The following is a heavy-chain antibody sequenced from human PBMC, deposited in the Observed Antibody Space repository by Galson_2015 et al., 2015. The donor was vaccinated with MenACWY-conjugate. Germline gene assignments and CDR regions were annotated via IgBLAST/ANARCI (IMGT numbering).Heavy chain of an antibody. CDR3: ARELPTTIFPGGGMDV. V-gene: IGHV4-31*03. J-gene: IGHJ6*02. D-gene: IGHD3-9*01. CDR1: GGSISSGGYY. CDR2: IYYSGST. Sequence: TLSLTCTVSGGSISSGGYYWSWIRQHPGKGLEWIGYIYYSGSTYYNPSLKSRVTISVDTSKNQFSLKLSSVTAADTAVYYCARELPTTIFPGGGMDVWGQGTTVTVSS.